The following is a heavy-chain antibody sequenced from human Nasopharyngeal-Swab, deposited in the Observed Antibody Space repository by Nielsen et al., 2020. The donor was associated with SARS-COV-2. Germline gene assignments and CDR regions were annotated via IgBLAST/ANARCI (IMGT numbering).Heavy chain of an antibody. CDR3: AKRSFDYVWGPYNYMDV. CDR2: ISYDGSNK. J-gene: IGHJ6*03. D-gene: IGHD3-16*01. V-gene: IGHV3-30*18. Sequence: WIRQPPGQGLGGVAVISYDGSNKYYADSVKGRFTISRDNSKDTLYLQMNSLRAEDTAVYYCAKRSFDYVWGPYNYMDVWGKGTTVTVSS.